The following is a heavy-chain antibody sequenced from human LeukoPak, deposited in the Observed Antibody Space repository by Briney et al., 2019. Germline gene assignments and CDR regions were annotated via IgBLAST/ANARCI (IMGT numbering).Heavy chain of an antibody. D-gene: IGHD1-14*01. Sequence: ASVKVSCKASGYTFTSYGISWVRQAPGQGLEWMGIINPSGGSTSYAQKFQGRVTMTRDMSTSTVYMELSSLRSEDTAVYYCARSSPPEGYYYYMDVWGKGTTVTVSS. CDR3: ARSSPPEGYYYYMDV. V-gene: IGHV1-46*01. CDR1: GYTFTSYG. J-gene: IGHJ6*03. CDR2: INPSGGST.